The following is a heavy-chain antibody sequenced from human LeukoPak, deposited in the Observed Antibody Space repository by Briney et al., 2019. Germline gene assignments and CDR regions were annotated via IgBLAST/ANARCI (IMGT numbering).Heavy chain of an antibody. CDR3: ARDRGGGYSYGYGEDYYYYGMDV. D-gene: IGHD5-18*01. CDR2: IIPIFGTA. J-gene: IGHJ6*02. V-gene: IGHV1-69*13. CDR1: GGTFSSYA. Sequence: ASVKVSCKASGGTFSSYAISWVRQAPGQGLEWMGGIIPIFGTANYAQKFQGRVTITADESTSTAYMELSSLRSEDTAVYYCARDRGGGYSYGYGEDYYYYGMDVWGQGTTVTVSS.